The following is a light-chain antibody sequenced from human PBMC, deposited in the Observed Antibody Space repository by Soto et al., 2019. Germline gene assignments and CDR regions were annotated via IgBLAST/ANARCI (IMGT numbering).Light chain of an antibody. CDR3: CSYAGSSTVL. CDR1: SSDVGSYNL. J-gene: IGLJ2*01. CDR2: EGS. Sequence: QSALTQPASVSGSPGQSITISCTGTSSDVGSYNLVSWYQQHPGKAPKLMIYEGSKRPSGVSNRFSGSKSGNTASLTISGLQADDEADYYCCSYAGSSTVLFGGGTQLTVL. V-gene: IGLV2-23*01.